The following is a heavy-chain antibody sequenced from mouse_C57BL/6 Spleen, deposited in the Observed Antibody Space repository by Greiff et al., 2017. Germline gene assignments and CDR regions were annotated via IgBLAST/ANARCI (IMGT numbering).Heavy chain of an antibody. CDR3: TSEGVNWYFDV. J-gene: IGHJ1*03. D-gene: IGHD2-5*01. Sequence: QVQLQQSGAELVRPGASVTLSCKASGYTFTDYEMHWVKQTPVHGLEWIGAIDPETGGTAYNQKFKGKAILTADKSSSTAYMELRSLTSEDSAVYYCTSEGVNWYFDVWGTGTTVTVSS. CDR2: IDPETGGT. CDR1: GYTFTDYE. V-gene: IGHV1-15*01.